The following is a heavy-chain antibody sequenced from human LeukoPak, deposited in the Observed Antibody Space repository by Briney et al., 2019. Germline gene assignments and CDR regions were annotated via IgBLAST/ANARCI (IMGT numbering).Heavy chain of an antibody. D-gene: IGHD1-7*01. CDR2: ISYDGSNK. V-gene: IGHV3-30*04. J-gene: IGHJ5*02. CDR3: ASRTDNWNYPNWFDP. CDR1: GFTFSSYA. Sequence: HSGRSLRLSCAASGFTFSSYAMHWVRQAPGKGLEWVAVISYDGSNKYYADSVKGRFTISRDNSKNTLYLQMNSLRAEDTAVYYCASRTDNWNYPNWFDPWGQGTLVTVSS.